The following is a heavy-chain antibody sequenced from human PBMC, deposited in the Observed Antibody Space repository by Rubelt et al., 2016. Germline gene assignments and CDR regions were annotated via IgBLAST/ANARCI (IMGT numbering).Heavy chain of an antibody. CDR3: AKHVMGQRAFDI. D-gene: IGHD6-25*01. V-gene: IGHV3-74*02. CDR2: INDDVSST. CDR1: GFTVSSVW. Sequence: EARGGLVQPGGSLRLSCVASGFTVSSVWMHWVRQVPGKGLVWVSRINDDVSSTTTAYADSVEGRFTISRDYAKNSLYLQMNSLRAEDTAVYYCAKHVMGQRAFDIWGQGTMVTVSS. J-gene: IGHJ3*02.